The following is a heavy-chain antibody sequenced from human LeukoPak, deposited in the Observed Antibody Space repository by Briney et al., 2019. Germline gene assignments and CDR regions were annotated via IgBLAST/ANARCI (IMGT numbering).Heavy chain of an antibody. CDR2: FYNSGST. CDR1: GASVNSYF. V-gene: IGHV4-59*08. CDR3: ASAKQWLAFDF. Sequence: SETLSLTCTVSGASVNSYFWRWIRQPPGKGLEWIACFYNSGSTSYSDSLKSRVTISVDTSKNQVSLKLTSVTAADTAVYYCASAKQWLAFDFWGQGNLVTVTS. D-gene: IGHD6-19*01. J-gene: IGHJ4*02.